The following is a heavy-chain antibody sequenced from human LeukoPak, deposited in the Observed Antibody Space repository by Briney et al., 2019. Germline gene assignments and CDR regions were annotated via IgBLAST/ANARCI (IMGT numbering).Heavy chain of an antibody. D-gene: IGHD6-13*01. J-gene: IGHJ4*02. CDR2: INHSGST. Sequence: PSETLSLTCTVSGGSISSSSYYWGWIRQPPGKGLEWIGEINHSGSTNYNPSLKSRVTISVDTSENQFSLKLSSVTAADTAVYYCARTSQQLAPVASFLDYWGQGTLVTVSS. V-gene: IGHV4-39*07. CDR3: ARTSQQLAPVASFLDY. CDR1: GGSISSSSYY.